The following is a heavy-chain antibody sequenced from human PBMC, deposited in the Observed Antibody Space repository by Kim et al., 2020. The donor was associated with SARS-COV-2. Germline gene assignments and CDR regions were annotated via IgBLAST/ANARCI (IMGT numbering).Heavy chain of an antibody. D-gene: IGHD3-10*01. Sequence: SETLSLTCAVYGGSFSGYYWSWIRQPPGKGLEWIGEINHSGSTNYNPSLKSRVTISVDTSKNQFSLKLSSVTAADTAVYYCARRGGYYYGSGSPPFFYWGQGTLVTVSS. CDR2: INHSGST. V-gene: IGHV4-34*01. CDR3: ARRGGYYYGSGSPPFFY. J-gene: IGHJ4*02. CDR1: GGSFSGYY.